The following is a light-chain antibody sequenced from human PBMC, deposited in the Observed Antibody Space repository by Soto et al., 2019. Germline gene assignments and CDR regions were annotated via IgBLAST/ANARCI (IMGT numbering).Light chain of an antibody. CDR1: SSDVGSYNL. V-gene: IGLV2-23*02. CDR2: EVS. CDR3: CSYEGSSGYV. J-gene: IGLJ1*01. Sequence: QSVLTQPAYVSGSPGQSITISCTGTSSDVGSYNLVSWYQQHPGKAPKLMIYEVSKRPSGVSNRFSGSKSGNTASLTISGLQAEDEADYYCCSYEGSSGYVFGTGTKVTVL.